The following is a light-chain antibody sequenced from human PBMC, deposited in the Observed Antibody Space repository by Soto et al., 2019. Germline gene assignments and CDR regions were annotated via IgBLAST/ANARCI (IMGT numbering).Light chain of an antibody. Sequence: ETVLTQSPATLSLSPGERATLSCRASQNVEGYLAWYQQKPGQAPRLLIYDASNRATGIPARFSGSGAGTDFTHTISSLEPEDFAVYYCQQRRNWPPITFGQGTRLEIK. CDR2: DAS. CDR3: QQRRNWPPIT. V-gene: IGKV3-11*01. J-gene: IGKJ5*01. CDR1: QNVEGY.